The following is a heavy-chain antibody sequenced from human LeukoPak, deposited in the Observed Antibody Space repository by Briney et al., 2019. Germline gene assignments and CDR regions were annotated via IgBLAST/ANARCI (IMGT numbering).Heavy chain of an antibody. Sequence: GGSLRLSCAASGFTFSSYGMHWVRQAPGKGLEWVAFIRYDGSNKYYADSVKGRFTISRDNSKNTLYLQMNSPRAEDTAVYYCAKDLERFGNWFDPWGQGTLVTVSS. CDR1: GFTFSSYG. CDR3: AKDLERFGNWFDP. CDR2: IRYDGSNK. V-gene: IGHV3-30*02. J-gene: IGHJ5*02. D-gene: IGHD3-3*01.